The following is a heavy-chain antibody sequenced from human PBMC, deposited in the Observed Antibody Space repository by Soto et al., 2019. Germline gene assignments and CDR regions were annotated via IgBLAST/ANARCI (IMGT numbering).Heavy chain of an antibody. V-gene: IGHV3-15*01. CDR1: GFTFSNAW. D-gene: IGHD3-10*01. Sequence: PGGSLRLSCTASGFTFSNAWMSWVRQAPGKGLEWLGRIKSKTDGGTTDYAAPVKGRFTISRDDSKNTLYLQMNSLKTEVTAVYYCNTEDVLLWFGDRNYYGMDVWGQGTTVTVSS. J-gene: IGHJ6*02. CDR3: NTEDVLLWFGDRNYYGMDV. CDR2: IKSKTDGGTT.